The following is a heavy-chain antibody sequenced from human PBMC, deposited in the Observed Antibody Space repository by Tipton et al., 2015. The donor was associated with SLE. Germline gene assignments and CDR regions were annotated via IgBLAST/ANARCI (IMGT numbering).Heavy chain of an antibody. J-gene: IGHJ2*01. CDR2: INHSGNT. CDR3: ARVPLGQRQTGYWYFDL. V-gene: IGHV4-34*01. CDR1: GGSFSGYY. D-gene: IGHD1/OR15-1a*01. Sequence: LRLSCAVYGGSFSGYYWTWIRQPPGKGLEWIGEINHSGNTNFNSSLKSRVTILVDTSRNQFSLKLTSVTAADTAVYFCARVPLGQRQTGYWYFDLWGRGTLVTVSS.